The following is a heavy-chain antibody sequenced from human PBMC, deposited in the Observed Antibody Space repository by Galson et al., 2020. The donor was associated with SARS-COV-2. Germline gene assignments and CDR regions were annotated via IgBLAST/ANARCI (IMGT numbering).Heavy chain of an antibody. CDR3: AREEVDLAAGLGYCGMDV. V-gene: IGHV4-61*02. Sequence: SQTLSLTCTVSGGSISSGSYYWSWIRQPAGKGLEWIGRIYTSGSTNYNPSLKSRVTISVDTSKNQFSLKLSSVTAADTAVYYCAREEVDLAAGLGYCGMDVCGQGTTVTVSS. CDR2: IYTSGST. D-gene: IGHD6-13*01. J-gene: IGHJ6*02. CDR1: GGSISSGSYY.